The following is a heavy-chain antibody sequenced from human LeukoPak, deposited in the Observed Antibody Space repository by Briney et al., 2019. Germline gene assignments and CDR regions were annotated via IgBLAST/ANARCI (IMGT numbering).Heavy chain of an antibody. D-gene: IGHD3-10*01. CDR2: VGWDGTSV. J-gene: IGHJ3*02. CDR3: AKGLYGLGILTYDGFDI. V-gene: IGHV3-9*01. CDR1: GFRFNAFA. Sequence: GASLRLSCAASGFRFNAFAIHWVREAPGKGLEWVSGVGWDGTSVAYADSVKGRFTISRDNAQNSVYLQMNSLRIGDTALYYCAKGLYGLGILTYDGFDIWGQGTMVTVSS.